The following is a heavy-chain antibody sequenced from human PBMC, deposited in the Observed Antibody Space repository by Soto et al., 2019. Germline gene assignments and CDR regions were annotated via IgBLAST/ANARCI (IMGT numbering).Heavy chain of an antibody. CDR1: GFTFSSYA. V-gene: IGHV3-30-3*01. J-gene: IGHJ4*02. CDR3: ARKLELRAPFDY. D-gene: IGHD1-7*01. Sequence: PGGSLRLSCAASGFTFSSYAMHWVRQAPGKGLEWVAVISYDGSNKYYADSVKGRFTISRDNSKNTLYLQMNSLRAEDTAVYYCARKLELRAPFDYWGQGTLVTVSS. CDR2: ISYDGSNK.